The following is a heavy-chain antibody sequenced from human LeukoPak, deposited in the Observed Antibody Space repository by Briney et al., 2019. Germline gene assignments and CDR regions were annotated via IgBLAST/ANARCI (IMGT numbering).Heavy chain of an antibody. V-gene: IGHV4-59*01. CDR1: GGSISSYY. CDR3: ARGGAARLHFQN. Sequence: MPSETLSLTCTVSGGSISSYYWSWIRQPPGKGLEWIGYIYHSGSTNYNPSLQSRVTISVDTSKNQFSLNLNSVTAADTAVYYCARGGAARLHFQNWGQGTLVTVSS. D-gene: IGHD6-6*01. J-gene: IGHJ1*01. CDR2: IYHSGST.